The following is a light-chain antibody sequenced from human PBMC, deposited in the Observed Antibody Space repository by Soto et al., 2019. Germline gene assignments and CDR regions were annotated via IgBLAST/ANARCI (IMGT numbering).Light chain of an antibody. CDR3: QQYGGSPLFT. CDR1: KGVTTAY. V-gene: IGKV3-20*01. J-gene: IGKJ3*01. Sequence: EIVLTQSPGTLSLSPGERATLSCRASKGVTTAYLAWYQHKPGQAPRLLIFGASNRATGIPDRFSGSGSGTDFTLTISRLEPEDFAVYSCQQYGGSPLFTFGPGTRVDLK. CDR2: GAS.